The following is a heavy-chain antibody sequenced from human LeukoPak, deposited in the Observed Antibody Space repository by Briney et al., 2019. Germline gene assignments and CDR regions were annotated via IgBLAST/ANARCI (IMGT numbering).Heavy chain of an antibody. V-gene: IGHV3-13*04. CDR1: GFTFTNYD. CDR2: IGIAGDT. D-gene: IGHD6-19*01. Sequence: AGGSLRLSCAASGFTFTNYDMHWVRQVTGKGLEWVSAIGIAGDTYYPGSVRGRFTISRENAKNSLYLQMNSLRDGDTAVYYCVRGGSGWYYFDYWGRGTLVTVSS. J-gene: IGHJ4*02. CDR3: VRGGSGWYYFDY.